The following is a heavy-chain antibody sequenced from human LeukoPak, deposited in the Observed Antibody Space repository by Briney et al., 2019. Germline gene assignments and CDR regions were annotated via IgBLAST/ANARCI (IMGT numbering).Heavy chain of an antibody. Sequence: ASVKVSCKASGYISSSDYIHWVRQAPGQGLEWMGWISAYNGNTNYAQKLQGRVTMTTDTSTSTAYMELRSLRSDDTAVYYCARDLERDFDYWGQGTLVTVSS. D-gene: IGHD1-1*01. CDR1: GYISSSDY. CDR2: ISAYNGNT. V-gene: IGHV1-18*04. J-gene: IGHJ4*02. CDR3: ARDLERDFDY.